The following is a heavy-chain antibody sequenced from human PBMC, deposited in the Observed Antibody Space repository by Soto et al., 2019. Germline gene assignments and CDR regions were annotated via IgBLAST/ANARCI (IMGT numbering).Heavy chain of an antibody. Sequence: GGSLRLSCAASGFTFSSYAMSWVRQAPGKGLEWVSAISGSGGSTYYADSVKGRFTISRDNSKNTLYLQMSSLRAEDTAVYYCAKDAGYCSGGSCTGFDYWGQGTLVTVSS. J-gene: IGHJ4*02. CDR1: GFTFSSYA. CDR3: AKDAGYCSGGSCTGFDY. CDR2: ISGSGGST. V-gene: IGHV3-23*01. D-gene: IGHD2-15*01.